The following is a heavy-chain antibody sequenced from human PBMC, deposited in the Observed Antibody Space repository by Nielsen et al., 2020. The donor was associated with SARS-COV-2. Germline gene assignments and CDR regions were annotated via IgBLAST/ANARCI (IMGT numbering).Heavy chain of an antibody. D-gene: IGHD3-3*01. Sequence: VRQMPGKGLEWMGIIYPGDSDTRYSPSFQGQVTISADKSISTAYLQWSSLKASDTAMYYCAREAIFGDSYYYYYYGMDVWGQGTTVTVSS. V-gene: IGHV5-51*01. J-gene: IGHJ6*02. CDR2: IYPGDSDT. CDR3: AREAIFGDSYYYYYYGMDV.